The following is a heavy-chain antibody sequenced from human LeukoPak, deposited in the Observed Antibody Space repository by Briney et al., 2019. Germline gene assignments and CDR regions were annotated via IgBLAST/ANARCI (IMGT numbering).Heavy chain of an antibody. D-gene: IGHD3-3*01. V-gene: IGHV4-39*07. Sequence: PSETLSLTCTVSGDSINNRKYYWGWIRQPPGKGLEWIGSMYYSGNTYNNPSLKSRVTISLDMSKNQFSLKLSSVTAADTAVYYCATELITILGINDSWGQGTLVTVSS. CDR2: MYYSGNT. CDR3: ATELITILGINDS. CDR1: GDSINNRKYY. J-gene: IGHJ4*02.